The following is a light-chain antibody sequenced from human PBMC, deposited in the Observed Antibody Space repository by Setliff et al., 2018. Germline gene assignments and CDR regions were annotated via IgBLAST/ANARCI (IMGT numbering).Light chain of an antibody. J-gene: IGLJ1*01. V-gene: IGLV3-1*01. Sequence: SYELTQPPSVSVSPGQTASITCSGDKLGDKYACWYQQKPGQSPVLVIYQDSKRPSGIPERFSGSNSGNTATLTISGTQAMDEADYYCQAWDSSTAQAVFGTGTKGTVL. CDR2: QDS. CDR1: KLGDKY. CDR3: QAWDSSTAQAV.